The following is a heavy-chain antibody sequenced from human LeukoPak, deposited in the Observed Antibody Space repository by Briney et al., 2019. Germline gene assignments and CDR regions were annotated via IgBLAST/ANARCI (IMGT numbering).Heavy chain of an antibody. CDR2: ISWNSGSI. J-gene: IGHJ6*03. V-gene: IGHV3-9*01. Sequence: GGSLRLSCAASGFTFDDYTMHWVRQAPGKGLEWVSGISWNSGSIGYADSVKGRFIISRDNAKNSLYLQMNSLRAEDTALYYCARLFAAAAGTGTRYYYYYMDVWGKGTTVTISS. CDR1: GFTFDDYT. D-gene: IGHD6-13*01. CDR3: ARLFAAAAGTGTRYYYYYMDV.